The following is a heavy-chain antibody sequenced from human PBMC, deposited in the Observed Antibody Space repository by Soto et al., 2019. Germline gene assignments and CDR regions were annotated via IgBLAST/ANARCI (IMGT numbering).Heavy chain of an antibody. CDR3: ARDRTFDD. Sequence: QVQLVESGGGVVQPGRSLRLSCAASGLSFSTYAMHWVRQAPGKGLEWVAVISYDGSNKYYADSVKGRFTISRDNSKNTLYLQMNSLRAEDTAVYYCARDRTFDDWGQGTLVTVSS. CDR1: GLSFSTYA. V-gene: IGHV3-30-3*01. J-gene: IGHJ4*02. CDR2: ISYDGSNK.